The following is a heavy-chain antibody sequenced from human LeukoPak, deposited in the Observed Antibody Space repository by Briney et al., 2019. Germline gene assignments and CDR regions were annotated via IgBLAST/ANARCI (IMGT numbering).Heavy chain of an antibody. CDR3: ARRNGQDIVATLRRRYYFDY. D-gene: IGHD5-12*01. J-gene: IGHJ4*02. Sequence: SETLSLTCTVSGGSISSYYWSWIRQPPGKGLEWIGYIYYSGSTNYNPSLKSRVTISVDTSKNQFSLKLSSVTAADTAVYYCARRNGQDIVATLRRRYYFDYWGQGTLVTVSS. V-gene: IGHV4-59*12. CDR1: GGSISSYY. CDR2: IYYSGST.